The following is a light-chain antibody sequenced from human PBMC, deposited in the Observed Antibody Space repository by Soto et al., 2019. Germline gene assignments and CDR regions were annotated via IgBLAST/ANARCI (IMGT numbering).Light chain of an antibody. CDR1: LSIGDSQ. J-gene: IGKJ3*01. V-gene: IGKV3-20*01. CDR2: AAS. Sequence: DIVLTQYPGTLSLSPAERATLSSRASLSIGDSQLAWYQQKPGQAPRLLIYAASSRPTGIPFRFSGGGAGTDINLKIRRLEREDFALYFCQQFGSFPFAFDPETKLDIK. CDR3: QQFGSFPFA.